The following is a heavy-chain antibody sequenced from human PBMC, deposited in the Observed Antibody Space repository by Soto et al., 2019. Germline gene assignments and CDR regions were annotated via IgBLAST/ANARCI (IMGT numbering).Heavy chain of an antibody. CDR3: ARDFSWFGELIASDY. D-gene: IGHD3-10*01. CDR2: INAGNGNT. J-gene: IGHJ4*02. Sequence: QVQLVQSGAEVKKPGASVKVSCKASGYTFTSYAMQWVRQAPGQRLEWMGWINAGNGNTKYSQKFQGRVTITRDTSASTAYMELSSLRSEDTAVYYCARDFSWFGELIASDYWGQGTLVTVSS. CDR1: GYTFTSYA. V-gene: IGHV1-3*01.